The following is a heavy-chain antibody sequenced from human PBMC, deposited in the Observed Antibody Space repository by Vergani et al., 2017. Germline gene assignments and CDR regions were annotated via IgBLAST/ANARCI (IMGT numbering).Heavy chain of an antibody. D-gene: IGHD3-9*01. J-gene: IGHJ4*02. CDR3: ARGDYGILTGYRY. CDR2: INPSGGHT. CDR1: GYTLSRYS. V-gene: IGHV1-46*03. Sequence: QVQLVQSGSELKKPGASVKVSCKASGYTLSRYSIYWVRQAPGQGLEWMGIINPSGGHTNYAQKFQGRVTMTRDTSTSTVYMELSSLRSEDTAIYYCARGDYGILTGYRYWGQGTLVTVSA.